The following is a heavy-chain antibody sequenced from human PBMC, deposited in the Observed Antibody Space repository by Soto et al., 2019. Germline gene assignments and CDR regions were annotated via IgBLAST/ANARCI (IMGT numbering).Heavy chain of an antibody. Sequence: ASVKVSCKASGYTFTSYYMHWLRQSPGQGLEWMGMINPSAGSTSYAQKFQGRVTMTRDTSTSTVYMELSSLRSEGTAVYYCARGPLYNWNPFDYWGQGTQVTVSS. D-gene: IGHD1-20*01. CDR1: GYTFTSYY. V-gene: IGHV1-46*01. CDR2: INPSAGST. CDR3: ARGPLYNWNPFDY. J-gene: IGHJ4*02.